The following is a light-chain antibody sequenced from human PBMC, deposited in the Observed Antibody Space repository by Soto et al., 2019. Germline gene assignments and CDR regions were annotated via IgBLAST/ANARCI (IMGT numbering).Light chain of an antibody. CDR3: QQYFTSPLT. CDR1: QSVSSNY. J-gene: IGKJ4*01. V-gene: IGKV3-20*01. CDR2: VVS. Sequence: EVVLTQSPGTLFLSPGESATLSCRASQSVSSNYLAWYQQQPGQAPRLLTYVVSTMATGIADRFRGSGSGTDFSLTISRLEPEDYALYYWQQYFTSPLTFGGGIKV.